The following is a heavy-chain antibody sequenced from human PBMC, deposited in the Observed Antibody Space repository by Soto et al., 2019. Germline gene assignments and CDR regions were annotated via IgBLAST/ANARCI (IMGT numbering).Heavy chain of an antibody. CDR3: ARSRGIYDSSGYYYHPGAAARFDY. V-gene: IGHV4-61*01. CDR1: GGSVSRGSYY. CDR2: IYYSGST. Sequence: PPETLSLTCTVSGGSVSRGSYYWSWIRQPPGKGLEWIGYIYYSGSTNYNPSLKSRVTISVDTSKNQFSLKLSSVTAADTAVYYCARSRGIYDSSGYYYHPGAAARFDYWGQATLVTVSS. D-gene: IGHD3-22*01. J-gene: IGHJ4*02.